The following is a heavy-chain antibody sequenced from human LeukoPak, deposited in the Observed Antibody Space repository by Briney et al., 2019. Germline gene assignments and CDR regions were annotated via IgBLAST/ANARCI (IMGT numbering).Heavy chain of an antibody. V-gene: IGHV4-4*07. CDR3: ARDSMHSAYGDEY. Sequence: SETLSLTCTVSGGSINSYYWSWVRQPAGKGLEWIGRIYTSGITNYHPSLNIRVTMSVYTSKNQFSLKLNSVTAADTAVYYCARDSMHSAYGDEYWGQGTLVTVSS. CDR1: GGSINSYY. J-gene: IGHJ4*02. D-gene: IGHD1-26*01. CDR2: IYTSGIT.